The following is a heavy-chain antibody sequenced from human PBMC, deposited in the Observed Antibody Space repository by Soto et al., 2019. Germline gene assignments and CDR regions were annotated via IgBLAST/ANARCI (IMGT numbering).Heavy chain of an antibody. Sequence: GESLKIACKGSVYSFTSYWISWVRQMPGKGLEWMGRIDPSDSYTNYSPSFQGHVTISADKSISTAYLQWSSLKASDTAMYYCATKYYSYYYYGMDVWGQGTTVTVSS. CDR2: IDPSDSYT. CDR3: ATKYYSYYYYGMDV. V-gene: IGHV5-10-1*01. D-gene: IGHD3-10*01. J-gene: IGHJ6*02. CDR1: VYSFTSYW.